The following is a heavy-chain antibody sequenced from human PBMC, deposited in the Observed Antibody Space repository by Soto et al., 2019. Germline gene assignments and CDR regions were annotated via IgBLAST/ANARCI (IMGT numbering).Heavy chain of an antibody. CDR3: ASDPGVATHYYYGMDV. Sequence: KVSCKASGYTFTSYYMHWVRQAPGQGLEWMGIINPSGGSTSYAQKFQGRVTMTRDTSTSTVYMELSSLRSEDTAVYYCASDPGVATHYYYGMDVWGQGTTVTVSS. CDR2: INPSGGST. CDR1: GYTFTSYY. V-gene: IGHV1-46*01. J-gene: IGHJ6*02. D-gene: IGHD5-12*01.